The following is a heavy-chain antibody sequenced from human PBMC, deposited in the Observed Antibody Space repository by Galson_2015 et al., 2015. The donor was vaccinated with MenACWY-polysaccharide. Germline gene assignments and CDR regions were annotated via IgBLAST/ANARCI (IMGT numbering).Heavy chain of an antibody. J-gene: IGHJ3*01. CDR2: IYHSGST. V-gene: IGHV4-4*02. Sequence: ETLSLTCAVSGDSISNYNRWHWIRQSPGKGLEWIGEIYHSGSTNYNPSLQSRVTLSVDKSKNQFSLKLNSVTAADTAVYYCAEVQQQFDGFDVWGQGTMVTVSS. CDR1: GDSISNYNR. CDR3: AEVQQQFDGFDV. D-gene: IGHD6-13*01.